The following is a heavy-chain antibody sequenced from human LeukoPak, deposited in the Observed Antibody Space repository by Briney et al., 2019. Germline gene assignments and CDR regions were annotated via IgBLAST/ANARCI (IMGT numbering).Heavy chain of an antibody. V-gene: IGHV3-30*02. D-gene: IGHD3-10*01. CDR3: AKDRGAGYGMDV. J-gene: IGHJ6*02. CDR2: IWYDGSNK. Sequence: GGSLRLSCAASGFTFSNYGMHWVRQAPGKGLEWVAIIWYDGSNKYYADSVKGRFTISRDNSKNTLYLQMNSLRAEDTAVYYCAKDRGAGYGMDVWGQGTTVTVSS. CDR1: GFTFSNYG.